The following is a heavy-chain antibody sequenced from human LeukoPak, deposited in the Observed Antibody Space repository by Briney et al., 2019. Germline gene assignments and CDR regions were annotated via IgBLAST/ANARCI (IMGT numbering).Heavy chain of an antibody. Sequence: PSETLSLTCTVSGGSISTYYWSWIRRPPGKGLEWIAYIHASGPTDYNPSLKSRITISVDTSKNQFSLKLSSVTAADTAVYYCARHDAGIAARPFDNWGQGTLVTVSS. D-gene: IGHD6-6*01. CDR2: IHASGPT. J-gene: IGHJ4*02. V-gene: IGHV4-4*09. CDR3: ARHDAGIAARPFDN. CDR1: GGSISTYY.